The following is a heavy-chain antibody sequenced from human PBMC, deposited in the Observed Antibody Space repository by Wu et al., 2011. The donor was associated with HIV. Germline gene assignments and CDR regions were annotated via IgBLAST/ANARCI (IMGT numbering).Heavy chain of an antibody. CDR2: TNPSGGST. CDR1: GYTFTTYY. Sequence: QVQLVQSGAELKKPGASVKVSCKASGYTFTTYYMHWVRQAPGQGLEWMGMTNPSGGSTNYAQKFQGRVTMTRDTSTSTVYMELSSLRSEDTALYYCARGESLSYYDSSGYSYYFDYWGQGTLVTVSS. CDR3: ARGESLSYYDSSGYSYYFDY. J-gene: IGHJ4*02. V-gene: IGHV1-46*01. D-gene: IGHD3-22*01.